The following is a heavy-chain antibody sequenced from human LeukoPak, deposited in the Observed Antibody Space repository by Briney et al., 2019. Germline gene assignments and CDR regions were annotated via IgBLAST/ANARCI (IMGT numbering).Heavy chain of an antibody. J-gene: IGHJ4*02. CDR3: ARDLNY. CDR1: GFSVTTNY. Sequence: GGSLRLSCAASGFSVTTNYMSWVRQVPGKGLEWVSVFSSGGYTGYADSVKGRFTVSRDSSKNTMYLKMNSLRVEDTALYYCARDLNYWGQGTLVTVSS. CDR2: FSSGGYT. V-gene: IGHV3-53*01.